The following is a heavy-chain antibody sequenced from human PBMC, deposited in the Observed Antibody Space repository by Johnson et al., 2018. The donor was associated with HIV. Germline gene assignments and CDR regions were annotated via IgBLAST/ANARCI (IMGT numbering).Heavy chain of an antibody. Sequence: MLLVESGGGVVQPGGSLRLSCAASGFTFNKHAMSWVRQAPGKGLEWVSGISGTGNSTSYADSVKGRFHISRDNSKNTLYLQMNSLRAEDTAVYYCAKDLSGYSYGYGAFDIWGQGTMVTVSS. CDR3: AKDLSGYSYGYGAFDI. CDR1: GFTFNKHA. CDR2: ISGTGNST. V-gene: IGHV3-23*04. J-gene: IGHJ3*02. D-gene: IGHD5-18*01.